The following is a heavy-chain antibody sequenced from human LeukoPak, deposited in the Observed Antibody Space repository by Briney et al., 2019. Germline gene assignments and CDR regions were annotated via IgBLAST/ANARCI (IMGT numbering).Heavy chain of an antibody. CDR2: ISHDGSNK. D-gene: IGHD1-7*01. Sequence: GGSLRLSCAASGFTFSSYGMHWVRQAPGKGLEWVAGISHDGSNKYYADSVKGRFTISRDNSKNTLYLQMNSLRAEDTAVYYCAKVETGTTSGTYYYGMDVWGQGTTVTVSS. V-gene: IGHV3-30*18. J-gene: IGHJ6*02. CDR3: AKVETGTTSGTYYYGMDV. CDR1: GFTFSSYG.